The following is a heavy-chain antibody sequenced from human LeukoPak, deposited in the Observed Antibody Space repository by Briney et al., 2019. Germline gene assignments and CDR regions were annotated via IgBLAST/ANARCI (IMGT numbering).Heavy chain of an antibody. CDR1: GFTFRNYW. CDR2: ISASGDTT. D-gene: IGHD5-18*01. CDR3: AKESLRGHSYGFDN. Sequence: PGGSLRLSCATSGFTFRNYWMSWVRQAPGKGLEWVSAISASGDTTYYADSVRGRFTISRDNSKNTLYLQMNSLRAGDTALYYCAKESLRGHSYGFDNWGQGTLVTVSS. V-gene: IGHV3-23*01. J-gene: IGHJ4*02.